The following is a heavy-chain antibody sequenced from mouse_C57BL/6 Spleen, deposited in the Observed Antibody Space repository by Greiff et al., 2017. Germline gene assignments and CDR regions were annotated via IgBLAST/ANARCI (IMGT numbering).Heavy chain of an antibody. D-gene: IGHD3-1*01. CDR2: ISYDGSN. CDR1: GYSITSGYY. V-gene: IGHV3-6*01. CDR3: ARDRGMDY. Sequence: VQLQQSGPGLVKPSQSLSLTCSVTGYSITSGYYWNWIRQFPGNKLEWMGYISYDGSNNYNPSLKNRISITRDTSKNQLFLKLNSVTTEDTATYCCARDRGMDYWGQGTSVTVSS. J-gene: IGHJ4*01.